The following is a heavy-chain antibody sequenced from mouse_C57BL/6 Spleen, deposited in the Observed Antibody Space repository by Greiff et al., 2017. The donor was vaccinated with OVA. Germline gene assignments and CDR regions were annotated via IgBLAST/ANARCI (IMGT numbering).Heavy chain of an antibody. CDR2: IDPSDSYT. CDR3: ARTETWFAY. CDR1: GYTFTSYW. V-gene: IGHV1-50*01. J-gene: IGHJ3*01. Sequence: VQLQQPGAELVEPGASVKLSCKASGYTFTSYWMQWVKQRPGQGLEWIGEIDPSDSYTNYNQKFKGKATLTVDTSSSTAYMQLSSLTSEDSAVYYCARTETWFAYWGQGTLVTVSA.